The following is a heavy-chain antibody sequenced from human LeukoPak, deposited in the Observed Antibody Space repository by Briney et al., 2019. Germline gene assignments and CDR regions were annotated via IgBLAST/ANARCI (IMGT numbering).Heavy chain of an antibody. CDR1: GYTLTELS. V-gene: IGHV1-24*01. J-gene: IGHJ4*02. Sequence: ASVKVSCKVSGYTLTELSMHWVRQAPGKGLEWMGGFDPEDGETIYAQKFQGRVTMTEDTSTDTAYMELSSLRSEDMAVYYCATGGSSSWYFDYWGQGTLVTVSS. CDR3: ATGGSSSWYFDY. CDR2: FDPEDGET. D-gene: IGHD6-13*01.